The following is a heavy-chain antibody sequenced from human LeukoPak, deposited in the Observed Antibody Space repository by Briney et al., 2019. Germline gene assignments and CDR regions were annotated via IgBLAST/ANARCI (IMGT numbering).Heavy chain of an antibody. D-gene: IGHD3-22*01. J-gene: IGHJ4*02. CDR3: ARAKGVSTGYRPTDY. CDR2: IWYDGSNR. V-gene: IGHV3-33*01. Sequence: GGSLRLSCAASGFTFSSSGMHWVRQAPGRGLEWVAVIWYDGSNRYYADPVKGRFTVSRDNSKNTLYLQMNSLRAEDTAVYYCARAKGVSTGYRPTDYWGQGTLVTVSS. CDR1: GFTFSSSG.